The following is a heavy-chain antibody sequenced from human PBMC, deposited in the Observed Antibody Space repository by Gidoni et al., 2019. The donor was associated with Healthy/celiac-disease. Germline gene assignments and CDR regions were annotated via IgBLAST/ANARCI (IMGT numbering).Heavy chain of an antibody. CDR1: GGSITSGSYY. D-gene: IGHD2-8*01. CDR3: AIAGLLGSCSNGICYSDWFDP. Sequence: QVQLQESGPGLVKPSQTLSLTCTVSGGSITSGSYYWSWIRQPAGKELEWIGRIYISGICNYNPSLKSPVNISLYTFKNPFSLKLSSVTAADTAVYFCAIAGLLGSCSNGICYSDWFDPWGQGTLVTVSS. J-gene: IGHJ5*02. V-gene: IGHV4-61*02. CDR2: IYISGIC.